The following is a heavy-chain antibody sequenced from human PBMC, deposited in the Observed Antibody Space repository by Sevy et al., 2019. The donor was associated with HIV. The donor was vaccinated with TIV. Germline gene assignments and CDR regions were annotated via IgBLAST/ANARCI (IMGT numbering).Heavy chain of an antibody. Sequence: GGSLRLSCEASGFTFSSYEMNWVRQAPGKGLEWVSYISSSGTTIKYADSVKGRFTISRDNAKNSLYMQMNSLRAEDTAVYYCVRVDANYDKGFDPWGQGTLVIVSS. CDR3: VRVDANYDKGFDP. V-gene: IGHV3-48*03. CDR2: ISSSGTTI. D-gene: IGHD3-22*01. CDR1: GFTFSSYE. J-gene: IGHJ5*02.